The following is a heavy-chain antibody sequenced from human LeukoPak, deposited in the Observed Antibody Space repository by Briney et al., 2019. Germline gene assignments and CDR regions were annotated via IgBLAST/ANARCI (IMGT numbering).Heavy chain of an antibody. Sequence: PGGSLRLSCAASGFTFSSYSMNWVRQAPGKGLERVSSISSSSSYIYYADSVRGRFTISGDNAKNSLYLQMNSLRAEDTAVYYCATTRRDFWSGFDAFDIWGQGTMVTVSS. CDR1: GFTFSSYS. D-gene: IGHD3-3*01. CDR2: ISSSSSYI. J-gene: IGHJ3*02. V-gene: IGHV3-21*01. CDR3: ATTRRDFWSGFDAFDI.